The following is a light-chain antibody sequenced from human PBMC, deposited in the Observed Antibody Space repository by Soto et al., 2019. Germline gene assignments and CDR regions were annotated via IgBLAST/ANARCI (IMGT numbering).Light chain of an antibody. J-gene: IGKJ1*01. CDR2: KAS. V-gene: IGKV1-5*03. Sequence: DIPMTQFPSTLSASVGDRVTVTCRASQSISSWLAWYQQKAGKAPKLLIYKASALESGVPSRFSGSGSGTEFTLTISSLEPEDFATYYCQHYNTYPWTFGQGTKVEIK. CDR1: QSISSW. CDR3: QHYNTYPWT.